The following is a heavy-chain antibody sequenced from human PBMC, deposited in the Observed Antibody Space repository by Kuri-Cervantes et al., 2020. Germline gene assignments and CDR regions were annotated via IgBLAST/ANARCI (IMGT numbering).Heavy chain of an antibody. Sequence: GESLKISCATSGFTFSRYNMNWVRQAPGKRPEWVSYISLSSTTIYYADSVKGRFTISRDNAKNSLYLQMNSLRAEDTAVYYCARDDSSGSSFSNWGQGTLVTVSS. CDR1: GFTFSRYN. J-gene: IGHJ4*02. CDR2: ISLSSTTI. D-gene: IGHD3-22*01. V-gene: IGHV3-48*01. CDR3: ARDDSSGSSFSN.